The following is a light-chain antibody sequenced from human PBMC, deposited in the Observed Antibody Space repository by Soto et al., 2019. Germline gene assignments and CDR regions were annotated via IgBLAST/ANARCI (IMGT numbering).Light chain of an antibody. CDR2: AAS. CDR3: QQLKSYPIT. CDR1: QDISAL. V-gene: IGKV1-9*01. J-gene: IGKJ5*01. Sequence: IQLTQSPSSLSASVGDRDTITCRASQDISALLAWYQQKPGKAPKLLISAASTLQSGVPSRFSGSGSGTEFTLTISSLQPEDFATYYCQQLKSYPITFGQGTRLEIK.